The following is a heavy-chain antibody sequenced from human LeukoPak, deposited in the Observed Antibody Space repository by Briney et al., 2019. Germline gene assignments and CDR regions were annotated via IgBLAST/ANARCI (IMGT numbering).Heavy chain of an antibody. CDR3: AKGGYCSSTSCYLFNWFDP. V-gene: IGHV3-30*18. CDR1: GFTFSSYG. Sequence: GRSLRLSCAASGFTFSSYGMHWVRQAPGKGLEWVAVISYDGSNKYYADSVKGRFTISRDNSKNTLYLQMNSLRAEDTAVYYCAKGGYCSSTSCYLFNWFDPWGQGTLVTVSS. D-gene: IGHD2-2*01. CDR2: ISYDGSNK. J-gene: IGHJ5*02.